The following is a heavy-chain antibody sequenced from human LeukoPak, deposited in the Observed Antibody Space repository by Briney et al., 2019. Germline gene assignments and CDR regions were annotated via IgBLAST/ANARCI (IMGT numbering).Heavy chain of an antibody. D-gene: IGHD6-6*01. CDR2: VSSGDGIT. J-gene: IGHJ4*02. V-gene: IGHV3-23*01. CDR1: GFTFSSYA. CDR3: ARDGGVSIARPPLGY. Sequence: GGSLRLSCAASGFTFSSYAMSWVRQAPGKGLEWVSTVSSGDGITYYADSVKGRFTISRDNSQHTLYLQMNSLRAEDTAVYYCARDGGVSIARPPLGYWGQGTLVTVSS.